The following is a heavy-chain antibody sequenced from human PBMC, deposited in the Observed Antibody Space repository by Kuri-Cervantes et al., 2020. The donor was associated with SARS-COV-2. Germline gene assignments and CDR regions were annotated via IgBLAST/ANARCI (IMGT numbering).Heavy chain of an antibody. Sequence: GGSXXXXXAASRFTFSSYGTHWVRQAPGKGLEGVAFIRYDGSNKYYADSVNGLFTISRDNSKNTLYLQMNSLRAEDTAVYYCVGDGDYVYGMDVWGQGTTVTCSS. J-gene: IGHJ6*01. CDR3: VGDGDYVYGMDV. CDR1: RFTFSSYG. V-gene: IGHV3-30*02. CDR2: IRYDGSNK. D-gene: IGHD4-17*01.